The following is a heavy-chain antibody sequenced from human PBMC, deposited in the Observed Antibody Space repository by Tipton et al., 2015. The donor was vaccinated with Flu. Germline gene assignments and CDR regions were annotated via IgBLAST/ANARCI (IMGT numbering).Heavy chain of an antibody. CDR2: INPRGST. Sequence: TLSLTCAVYGGSFSGYYWSWIRQPPGTGLEWIGEINPRGSTNYNPSLKSRVTISVDTSKNQFSLRLSSVTAADTAVYYCARGYHDGAGGYYDGMDAGGQGTTVTVS. V-gene: IGHV4-34*01. CDR3: ARGYHDGAGGYYDGMDA. CDR1: GGSFSGYY. D-gene: IGHD4/OR15-4a*01. J-gene: IGHJ6*02.